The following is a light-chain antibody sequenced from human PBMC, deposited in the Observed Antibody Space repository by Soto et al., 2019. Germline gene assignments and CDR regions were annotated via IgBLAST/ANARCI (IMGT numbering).Light chain of an antibody. J-gene: IGLJ2*01. Sequence: QSALTQPASVSGSPGQSITISCTGTSSDVGSYNLVSWYQQHPGKAPKLMIYEGSKRPSGVSNRFAGSKSGNTASLTISGLQAEDEADYYCCSDEGSVVFGGGTKVTVL. CDR1: SSDVGSYNL. V-gene: IGLV2-23*01. CDR3: CSDEGSVV. CDR2: EGS.